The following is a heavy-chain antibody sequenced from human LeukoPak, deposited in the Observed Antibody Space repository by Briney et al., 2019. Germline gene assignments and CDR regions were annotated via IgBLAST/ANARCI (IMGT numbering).Heavy chain of an antibody. D-gene: IGHD1-1*01. CDR1: GFTFNNYA. J-gene: IGHJ4*02. CDR2: ITGSGAYT. V-gene: IGHV3-23*01. CDR3: VKRWTGTTIGQQDY. Sequence: GGSLRLSCAASGFTFNNYAMTWVRQAPGKGLEWVSAITGSGAYTNYADSVKGRFTISRDNSKNTIYLQMNSLRAEDMAVYYCVKRWTGTTIGQQDYWGQGTLVTVSS.